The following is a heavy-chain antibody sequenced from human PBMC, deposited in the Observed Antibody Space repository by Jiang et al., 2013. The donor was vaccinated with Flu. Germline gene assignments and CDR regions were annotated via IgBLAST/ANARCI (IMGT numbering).Heavy chain of an antibody. CDR2: IDWDDDK. D-gene: IGHD6-19*01. V-gene: IGHV2-70*11. J-gene: IGHJ4*02. CDR3: ARSQYSSGWLKALYYFDY. Sequence: KPTQTLTLTCTFSGFSLSTSGMCVSWIRQPPGKALEWLARIDWDDDKYYSTSLKTRLTISKDTSKNQVVLTMTNMDPVDTATYYCARSQYSSGWLKALYYFDYWGQGTLVTVSS. CDR1: GFSLSTSGMC.